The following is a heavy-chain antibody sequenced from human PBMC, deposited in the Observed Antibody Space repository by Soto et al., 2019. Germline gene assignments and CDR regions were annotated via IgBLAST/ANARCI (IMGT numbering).Heavy chain of an antibody. J-gene: IGHJ6*02. CDR1: GGSIRSYY. D-gene: IGHD5-18*01. CDR3: ARISSVDPYGYVNGGLDV. V-gene: IGHV4-59*01. Sequence: SETLSLTCSVSGGSIRSYYWSWIRQSPEKGLEWIGYLYHSGNSNYNPSLKSRVTISVDTSKSQLSLSLRSVTAADTAVYFCARISSVDPYGYVNGGLDVWGQGTTVTVSS. CDR2: LYHSGNS.